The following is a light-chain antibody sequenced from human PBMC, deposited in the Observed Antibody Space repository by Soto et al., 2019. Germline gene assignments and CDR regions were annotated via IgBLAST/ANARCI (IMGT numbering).Light chain of an antibody. CDR3: QQRSNWPLT. V-gene: IGKV3-11*01. J-gene: IGKJ4*01. Sequence: EIVLTQSPATLSLSPGERATLSCRASQSVSSYLAWYQQKPGQAPRLLIYDASNRATGIPARFRGSGSGTDSPLTISSLEPEDFAVYYCQQRSNWPLTFGGGTKVEIK. CDR1: QSVSSY. CDR2: DAS.